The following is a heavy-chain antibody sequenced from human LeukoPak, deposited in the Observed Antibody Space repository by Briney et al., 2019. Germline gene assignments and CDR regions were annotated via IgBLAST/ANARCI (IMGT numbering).Heavy chain of an antibody. Sequence: ASVKVSCKASGYTFTSYGISWVRQAPGQGLEWMGWISAYNGNTNYAQKLQGRVTMTTDTSTSTAYMELRSLRSDDTAVYYCARDSTIFGVVTPNRPLYYYGMDVWGQGTTVTVSS. CDR2: ISAYNGNT. J-gene: IGHJ6*02. CDR3: ARDSTIFGVVTPNRPLYYYGMDV. V-gene: IGHV1-18*01. D-gene: IGHD3-3*01. CDR1: GYTFTSYG.